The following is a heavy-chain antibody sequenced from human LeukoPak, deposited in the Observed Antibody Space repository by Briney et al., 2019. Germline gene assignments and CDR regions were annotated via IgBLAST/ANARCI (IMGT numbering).Heavy chain of an antibody. D-gene: IGHD2-8*02. V-gene: IGHV1-58*01. CDR3: AAVPNANAWYWDDAFDI. CDR2: IVVGSGDT. CDR1: GFTFTTSA. J-gene: IGHJ3*02. Sequence: TSVKVSCKASGFTFTTSAVQWVRQARGQRLEWIGRIVVGSGDTDHAQKFQGRLTITRDISTSTAYMELSSLTSDDTAVYYCAAVPNANAWYWDDAFDIWGQGTMVTVSS.